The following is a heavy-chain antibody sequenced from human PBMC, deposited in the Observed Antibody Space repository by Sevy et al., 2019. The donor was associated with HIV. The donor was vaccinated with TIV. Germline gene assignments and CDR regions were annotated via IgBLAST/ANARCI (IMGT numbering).Heavy chain of an antibody. V-gene: IGHV1-46*01. CDR1: GYTFTNYF. D-gene: IGHD3-22*01. CDR2: INPSGGSK. J-gene: IGHJ5*02. Sequence: ASVKVSCKASGYTFTNYFMHWVRQAPGQGLEWMGIINPSGGSKTYAQKFQGRVTMTRDTSTSTVYMELTSLRSEDTAVYDCARDLLTYSYDSSGYLSLWFDPWGQGTLVTVSS. CDR3: ARDLLTYSYDSSGYLSLWFDP.